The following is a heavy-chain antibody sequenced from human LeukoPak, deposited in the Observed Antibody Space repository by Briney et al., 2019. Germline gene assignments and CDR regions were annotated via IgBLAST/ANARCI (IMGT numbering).Heavy chain of an antibody. J-gene: IGHJ5*02. D-gene: IGHD3-3*01. Sequence: ASVKVSCKASGYTFTSYDINWVRQATGQGLEWMGWMNPNSGNTGYAQKFHGRVTITRNTSISTAYMELSSLRSEDTAVYYCARESSASTYYDFWSGYYRWFDPWGQGTLVTVSS. CDR3: ARESSASTYYDFWSGYYRWFDP. CDR1: GYTFTSYD. CDR2: MNPNSGNT. V-gene: IGHV1-8*03.